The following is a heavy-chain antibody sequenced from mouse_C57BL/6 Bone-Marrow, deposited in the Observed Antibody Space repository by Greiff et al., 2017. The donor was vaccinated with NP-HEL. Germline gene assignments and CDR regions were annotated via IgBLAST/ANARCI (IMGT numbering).Heavy chain of an antibody. CDR2: IDPEDGDT. CDR3: TTGLWLRRSYWYFDV. J-gene: IGHJ1*03. V-gene: IGHV14-1*01. D-gene: IGHD2-2*01. CDR1: GYTFTSYY. Sequence: VQLKQPGTELVKPGASVKLSCKASGYTFTSYYMHWVKQRPEQGLEWIGRIDPEDGDTEYAPKFQGKATMTADTSSNTAYLQLSSLTSEDTAVYYCTTGLWLRRSYWYFDVWGTGTTVTVSS.